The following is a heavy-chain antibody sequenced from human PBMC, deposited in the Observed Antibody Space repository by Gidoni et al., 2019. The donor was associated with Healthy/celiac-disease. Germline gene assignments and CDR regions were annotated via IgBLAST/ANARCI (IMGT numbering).Heavy chain of an antibody. J-gene: IGHJ4*02. Sequence: HVQLVQSGAAVQKPGSSVKVSCKASGGPFSSYAISWVRQAPGQGLEWMGGIIPIVGTANYAQKFKGRVTITADESTSTAYMELSSLRAEDTAVYYCATVDYSSGWYLGYWGQGTLVTVSS. CDR2: IIPIVGTA. CDR3: ATVDYSSGWYLGY. V-gene: IGHV1-69*01. CDR1: GGPFSSYA. D-gene: IGHD6-19*01.